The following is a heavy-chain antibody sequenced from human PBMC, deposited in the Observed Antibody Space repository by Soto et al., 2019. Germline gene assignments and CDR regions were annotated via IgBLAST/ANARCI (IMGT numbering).Heavy chain of an antibody. D-gene: IGHD2-15*01. V-gene: IGHV3-74*01. Sequence: EVQLVESGGGLVQPGGSLRLSCAASGFTLSSYWMHWVRQAPGKGLVWVSRINSDGSTTSYADSVKGRFTISRDNAKNTLDLQMNILRVDDTAVYYCARDHTGSGTYWGQGTLVTVSS. CDR3: ARDHTGSGTY. J-gene: IGHJ4*02. CDR1: GFTLSSYW. CDR2: INSDGSTT.